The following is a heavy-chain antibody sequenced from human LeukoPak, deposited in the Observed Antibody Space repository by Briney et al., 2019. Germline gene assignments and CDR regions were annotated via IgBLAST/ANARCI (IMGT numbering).Heavy chain of an antibody. CDR3: SRQALSYCGGDCYYYFDY. J-gene: IGHJ4*02. Sequence: SETLSLTCTVSGGSISSYYWSWIRQPPGKGLEWIGSIYYSGSTYYNPSLKSRVTISVDTSKSRFSLKLSSVTAADTAVYYCSRQALSYCGGDCYYYFDYWGRGTLVTVSS. D-gene: IGHD2-21*02. CDR2: IYYSGST. CDR1: GGSISSYY. V-gene: IGHV4-39*01.